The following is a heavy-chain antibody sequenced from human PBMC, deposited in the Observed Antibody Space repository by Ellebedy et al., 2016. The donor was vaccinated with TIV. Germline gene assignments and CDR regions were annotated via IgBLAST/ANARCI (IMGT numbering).Heavy chain of an antibody. V-gene: IGHV1-3*01. D-gene: IGHD2-15*01. J-gene: IGHJ6*03. Sequence: AASVKVSRKASGYTFSSYAMHWVRQAPGQRLEWLGWITAGNGDTQYSQKFQGRVTFTRDTSASTIYMEMSSLKSEDTAIYYCARSGVAPTDTLYFMDVWGKGTTVIVSS. CDR3: ARSGVAPTDTLYFMDV. CDR1: GYTFSSYA. CDR2: ITAGNGDT.